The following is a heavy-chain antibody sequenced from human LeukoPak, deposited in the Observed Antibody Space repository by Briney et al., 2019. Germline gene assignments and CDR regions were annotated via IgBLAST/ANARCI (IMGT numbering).Heavy chain of an antibody. CDR1: GGSINSCY. J-gene: IGHJ4*02. D-gene: IGHD6-13*01. CDR3: ARATAIAAAGDY. Sequence: SETLSLTCTVSGGSINSCYWNWIRQPPGKGLEWIGEINHSGSTNYNPSLKSRVTISVDTSKNQFSLKLSSVTAADTAVYYCARATAIAAAGDYWGQGTLVTVSS. V-gene: IGHV4-34*01. CDR2: INHSGST.